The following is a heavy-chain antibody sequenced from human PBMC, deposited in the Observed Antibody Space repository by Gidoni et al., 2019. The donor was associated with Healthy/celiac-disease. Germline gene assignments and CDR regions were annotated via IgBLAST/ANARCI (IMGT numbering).Heavy chain of an antibody. CDR3: AREGGWLQPFDY. D-gene: IGHD5-12*01. Sequence: QPPGKGLEWIGYIYYSGSTNYNPSLKSRVTISVDTSKNQFSLKLSSVTAADTAVYYCAREGGWLQPFDYWGQGTLVTVSS. V-gene: IGHV4-59*01. CDR2: IYYSGST. J-gene: IGHJ4*02.